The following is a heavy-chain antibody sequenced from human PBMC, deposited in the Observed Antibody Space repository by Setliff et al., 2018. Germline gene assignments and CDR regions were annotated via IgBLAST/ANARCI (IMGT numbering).Heavy chain of an antibody. Sequence: ASVKVSCKASGYTFTGYYMHWVRQAPGQGLEWMGWINPNSGGTNYAQKFQGWVTMTRDTSISTAYMELSRLRSDDTAVYYCARERALLRYFDWSSYYYYYGMDVWGQGTTVTVSS. CDR1: GYTFTGYY. CDR3: ARERALLRYFDWSSYYYYYGMDV. CDR2: INPNSGGT. D-gene: IGHD3-9*01. V-gene: IGHV1-2*04. J-gene: IGHJ6*02.